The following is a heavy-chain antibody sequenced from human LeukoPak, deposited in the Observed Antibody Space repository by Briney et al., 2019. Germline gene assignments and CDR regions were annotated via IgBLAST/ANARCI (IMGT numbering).Heavy chain of an antibody. CDR3: AREGEFDCSGGSCYYFDF. J-gene: IGHJ4*02. D-gene: IGHD2-15*01. CDR2: INPSGGST. V-gene: IGHV1-46*01. Sequence: GASEKVSFKASVYTFTSYYMHWVRHAPGQGLEWMGIINPSGGSTSYAQNFQGRVTMIRDTSTSTVYMELSSLRSEDTAVYYCAREGEFDCSGGSCYYFDFWGQGTLVTVSS. CDR1: VYTFTSYY.